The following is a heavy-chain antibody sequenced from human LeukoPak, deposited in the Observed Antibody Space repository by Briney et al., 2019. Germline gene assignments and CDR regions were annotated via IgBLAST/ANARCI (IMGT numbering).Heavy chain of an antibody. CDR3: ARTSPPGPIFGVALGYDAFDI. J-gene: IGHJ3*02. CDR2: ANPTSGRT. V-gene: IGHV1-46*01. CDR1: GYTFTASY. Sequence: ASVKVSCKASGYTFTASYLHWVRQAPGLGLEWLGMANPTSGRTNYAQKFRGRVTMTRDTSTSTVYMELRGLRSEDTAVYYCARTSPPGPIFGVALGYDAFDIWGQGTMVTVSS. D-gene: IGHD3-3*01.